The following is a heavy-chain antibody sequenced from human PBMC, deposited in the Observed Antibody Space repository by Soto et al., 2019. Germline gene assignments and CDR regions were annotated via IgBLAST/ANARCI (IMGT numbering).Heavy chain of an antibody. CDR3: ARRAATGHYYYYGMDV. CDR2: INHSGST. CDR1: GGSFSGYY. J-gene: IGHJ6*02. D-gene: IGHD6-13*01. V-gene: IGHV4-34*01. Sequence: PSETLSLTCAVYGGSFSGYYWTWIRQPPGKGLEWIGEINHSGSTNYNPSLKSRVTISVDTSKNQFSLKLTSMTAADTAVYYCARRAATGHYYYYGMDVWGRGTTVTSP.